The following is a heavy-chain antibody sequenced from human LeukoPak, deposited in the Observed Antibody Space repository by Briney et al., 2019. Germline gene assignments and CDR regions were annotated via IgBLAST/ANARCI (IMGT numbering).Heavy chain of an antibody. D-gene: IGHD5-18*01. V-gene: IGHV4-59*01. CDR2: IYYSGST. Sequence: SETLSLTCTVSNGSISSYSWSWIRQPPGKGLEWIGYIYYSGSTNYNPSLKSRVTISVDTSKNQFSLKLSSVTAADTAVYYCARGRADTAMVSYDYWGQGTLVTVSS. CDR1: NGSISSYS. J-gene: IGHJ4*02. CDR3: ARGRADTAMVSYDY.